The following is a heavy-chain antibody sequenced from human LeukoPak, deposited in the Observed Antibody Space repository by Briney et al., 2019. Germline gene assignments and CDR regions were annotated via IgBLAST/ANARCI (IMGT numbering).Heavy chain of an antibody. Sequence: ASLKVSCKASVYTFTNYTIHTVRHAPGQRLEWMGWINAGNGNTRYSQEFKGRVTITRDTSASTVYMELSSLRSEDMAVYFCARSLGMGATLDYWGRGTLVTVSS. CDR3: ARSLGMGATLDY. CDR1: VYTFTNYT. V-gene: IGHV1-3*03. D-gene: IGHD1-26*01. CDR2: INAGNGNT. J-gene: IGHJ4*02.